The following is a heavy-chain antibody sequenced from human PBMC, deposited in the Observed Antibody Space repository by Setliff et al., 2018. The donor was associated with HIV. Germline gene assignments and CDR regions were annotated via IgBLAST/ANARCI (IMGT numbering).Heavy chain of an antibody. CDR1: GGSISSYY. Sequence: SETLSLTCTVSGGSISSYYWSWIRQHPGKGLEWIGYIYYSGTTYYNPSLKSRVTISVDTSKNQFSLKLSSVTAADTAVYYCARHNTGYSYGYDYYYYYMDVWGKGTTVTVSS. CDR3: ARHNTGYSYGYDYYYYYMDV. V-gene: IGHV4-59*08. D-gene: IGHD5-18*01. CDR2: IYYSGTT. J-gene: IGHJ6*03.